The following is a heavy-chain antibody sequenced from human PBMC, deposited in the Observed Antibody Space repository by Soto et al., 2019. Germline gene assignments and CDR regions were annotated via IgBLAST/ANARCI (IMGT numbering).Heavy chain of an antibody. Sequence: PGGSLRLSCAASGFTFSSYSMNWVRQAPGKGLEWVSSISSSSSYIYYADSVKGRFTISRDNAKNSLYLQMKSLRAEDTAVYYCARDLNPAKYCHFDYWGQGTMVTVSS. J-gene: IGHJ4*02. CDR2: ISSSSSYI. D-gene: IGHD2-15*01. CDR1: GFTFSSYS. V-gene: IGHV3-21*01. CDR3: ARDLNPAKYCHFDY.